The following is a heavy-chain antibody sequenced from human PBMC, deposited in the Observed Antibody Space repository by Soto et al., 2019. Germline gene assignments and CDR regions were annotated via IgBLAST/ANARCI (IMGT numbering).Heavy chain of an antibody. V-gene: IGHV1-3*05. CDR2: INAGNGNT. J-gene: IGHJ4*02. Sequence: QVQLVQSGAEEKKPGASVKVSCKASGYTFTSYAMHWVRQAPGQRLEWMGWINAGNGNTKYSQKFQGRVTITWATSASTAYMELSSLRSEDTAVYSCVRVSGWSHLDYLGQGTLVTVSS. CDR1: GYTFTSYA. CDR3: VRVSGWSHLDY. D-gene: IGHD6-19*01.